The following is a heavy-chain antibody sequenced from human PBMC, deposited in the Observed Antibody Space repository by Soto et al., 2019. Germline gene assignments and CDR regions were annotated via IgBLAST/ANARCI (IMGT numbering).Heavy chain of an antibody. D-gene: IGHD1-26*01. J-gene: IGHJ4*02. CDR2: INAGNGNT. CDR1: GYTFTSYA. Sequence: QVQLVQSGAEVKKPGASVKVSCKASGYTFTSYAMHWVRQAPGQRLEWMGWINAGNGNTKYSQKFQGRVTITRDTSASTAYMELSSLRSEDTAVYYCPRATLLVGANLPHYWGQGTLVTVSS. V-gene: IGHV1-3*01. CDR3: PRATLLVGANLPHY.